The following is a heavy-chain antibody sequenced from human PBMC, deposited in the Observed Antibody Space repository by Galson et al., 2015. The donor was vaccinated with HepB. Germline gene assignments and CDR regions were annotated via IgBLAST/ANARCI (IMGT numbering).Heavy chain of an antibody. Sequence: SLRLSCAASGFTFSSYAMHWVRQAPGKGLEWVAVISYDGSNKYYADSVKGRFTISRDNSKNTLYLQMNSLRAEDTAVYYCARDLGGYSYGSNYYGMDVWGQGTTVTVSS. CDR3: ARDLGGYSYGSNYYGMDV. V-gene: IGHV3-30*04. J-gene: IGHJ6*02. CDR1: GFTFSSYA. D-gene: IGHD5-18*01. CDR2: ISYDGSNK.